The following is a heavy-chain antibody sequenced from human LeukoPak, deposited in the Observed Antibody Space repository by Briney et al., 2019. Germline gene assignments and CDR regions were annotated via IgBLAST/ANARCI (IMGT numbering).Heavy chain of an antibody. CDR3: AKDLNTGVMQCFDS. J-gene: IGHJ4*02. V-gene: IGHV3-30*02. Sequence: PGGSLRLSCTGSGFPFSSYGMHWVRQTPGRGLEWVAFMRYDGKTESYADSVKGRFTIAREDSHSTVHLHMKDLRPDNAAVYFCAKDLNTGVMQCFDSWGQGTLVSVSS. CDR2: MRYDGKTE. D-gene: IGHD2-21*01. CDR1: GFPFSSYG.